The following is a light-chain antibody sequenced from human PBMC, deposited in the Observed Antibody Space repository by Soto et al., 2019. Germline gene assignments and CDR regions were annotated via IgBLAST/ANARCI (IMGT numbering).Light chain of an antibody. CDR3: HQEYSFPAHT. V-gene: IGKV1-12*01. J-gene: IGKJ4*01. CDR2: AAS. CDR1: QGISSW. Sequence: DLQMTQSPSSVSASVGDRVTITCRASQGISSWLAWYQQKPGKAPKLLIIAASSLQSGGPSRFSGSGECTDDSLPISSLQPDDFAAYYCHQEYSFPAHTFGGGTKVEIK.